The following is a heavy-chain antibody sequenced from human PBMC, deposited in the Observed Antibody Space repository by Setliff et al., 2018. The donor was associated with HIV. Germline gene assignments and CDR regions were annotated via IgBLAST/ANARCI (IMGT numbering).Heavy chain of an antibody. D-gene: IGHD6-13*01. CDR1: GGSFSGYY. Sequence: PSETLSLTCAVYGGSFSGYYWSWIRQPPGKGLEWIGYIYHSGSTHYNPSLNSRVAFSVDTSKNQFSLKLYSVTVADTAFYYCARADSSSWFFATFDIWGQGTMVTVSS. V-gene: IGHV4-34*01. CDR2: IYHSGST. CDR3: ARADSSSWFFATFDI. J-gene: IGHJ3*02.